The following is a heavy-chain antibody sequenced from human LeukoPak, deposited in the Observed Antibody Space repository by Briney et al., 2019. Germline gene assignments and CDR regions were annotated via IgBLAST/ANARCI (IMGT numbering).Heavy chain of an antibody. D-gene: IGHD1-26*01. CDR2: IRSKAYGGTT. CDR1: GFTFGDYA. V-gene: IGHV3-49*04. J-gene: IGHJ6*02. Sequence: GGSLRLCCTASGFTFGDYAMSWVRQAPGKGLEWVGFIRSKAYGGTTEYAASVKGRFTISRDDSKSIAYLQMNSLKTEDTAVYYCTREAGIVGTYYYYGMDVWGQGTTVTVSS. CDR3: TREAGIVGTYYYYGMDV.